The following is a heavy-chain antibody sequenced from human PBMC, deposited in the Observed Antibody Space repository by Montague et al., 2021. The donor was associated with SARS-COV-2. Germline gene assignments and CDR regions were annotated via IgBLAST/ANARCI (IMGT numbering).Heavy chain of an antibody. Sequence: SETLSLTCTVSGGSISSSSYYWGWIRQPPGKGLEWIGSIYYSGSTYYNPSLKSRVTISVDTSKNQFSLKLSSVTAADTAVYYCARWVTGTTLHCYYYGMDVWGQGTTVIVSS. D-gene: IGHD1-20*01. CDR2: IYYSGST. CDR3: ARWVTGTTLHCYYYGMDV. V-gene: IGHV4-39*01. CDR1: GGSISSSSYY. J-gene: IGHJ6*02.